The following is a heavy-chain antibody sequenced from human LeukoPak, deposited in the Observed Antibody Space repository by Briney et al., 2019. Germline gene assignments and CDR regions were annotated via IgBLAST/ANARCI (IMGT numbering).Heavy chain of an antibody. CDR2: INSDGSST. J-gene: IGHJ4*02. D-gene: IGHD3-10*01. Sequence: GALRLSCAASGFTFSSYSMNWVRQAPGEGLVWVSRINSDGSSTSYAASVKGRFTISRDNAKNTLHLQMDSLRVEDTAVYYWARDRGGNGDALDYWGQGTLVTVSS. CDR1: GFTFSSYS. CDR3: ARDRGGNGDALDY. V-gene: IGHV3-74*01.